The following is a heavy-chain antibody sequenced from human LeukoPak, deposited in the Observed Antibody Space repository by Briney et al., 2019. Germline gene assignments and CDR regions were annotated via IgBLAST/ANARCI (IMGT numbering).Heavy chain of an antibody. Sequence: GGSLRLSCAASGFTFNNYGMHWVRRAPGEGLVWVSRMNGDGTSTTYADSVTGRFTISRDNAKNTLYLQMNSLRAEDTAVYYCARARDYYDSSGQDWYFDLWGRGTLVTVSS. V-gene: IGHV3-74*01. J-gene: IGHJ2*01. CDR1: GFTFNNYG. CDR3: ARARDYYDSSGQDWYFDL. D-gene: IGHD3-22*01. CDR2: MNGDGTST.